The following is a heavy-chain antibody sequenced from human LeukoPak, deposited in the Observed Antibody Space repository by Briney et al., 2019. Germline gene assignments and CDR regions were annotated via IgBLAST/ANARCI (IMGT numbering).Heavy chain of an antibody. CDR3: AKGPTTVTTVYFDY. Sequence: GGSLRLSCAASGFTFSSYAMSWVRQAPGKGLEWVAVISYDGSNKYYADSVKGRFTISRDNSKNTLYLQMNSLRAEDTAVYYCAKGPTTVTTVYFDYWGQGTLVTVSS. CDR2: ISYDGSNK. J-gene: IGHJ4*02. V-gene: IGHV3-30*18. D-gene: IGHD4-17*01. CDR1: GFTFSSYA.